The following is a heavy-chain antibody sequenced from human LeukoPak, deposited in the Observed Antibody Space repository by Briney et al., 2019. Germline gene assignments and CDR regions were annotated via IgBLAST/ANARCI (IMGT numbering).Heavy chain of an antibody. CDR1: GLSFSGYY. J-gene: IGHJ6*03. D-gene: IGHD2-21*02. V-gene: IGHV4-34*01. Sequence: ASETLSLTCAVYGLSFSGYYWSWIRQPPGKGLEWIGEINHSGSTNYNPSLKSRVTISVDTSKNQFSLKLSSVTAADTAVYYCARHCGGDCYPYYYYYYMDVWGKGTTVTISS. CDR3: ARHCGGDCYPYYYYYYMDV. CDR2: INHSGST.